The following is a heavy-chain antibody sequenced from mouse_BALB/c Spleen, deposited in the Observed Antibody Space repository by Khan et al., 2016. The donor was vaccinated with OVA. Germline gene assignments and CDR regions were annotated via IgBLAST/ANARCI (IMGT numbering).Heavy chain of an antibody. CDR3: ARSVTITTVVATDFDY. D-gene: IGHD1-1*01. V-gene: IGHV3-2*02. CDR2: ISYSGRT. J-gene: IGHJ2*01. CDR1: GYSITSDYA. Sequence: EVKLLESGPGLVKPSQSLSLTCTVTGYSITSDYAWNWIRQFPGNKLEWMGSISYSGRTSYNPSLKSRIPITRATSKNQFFLQWNSVTTEDTATYYCARSVTITTVVATDFDYWGQGTTLTVSS.